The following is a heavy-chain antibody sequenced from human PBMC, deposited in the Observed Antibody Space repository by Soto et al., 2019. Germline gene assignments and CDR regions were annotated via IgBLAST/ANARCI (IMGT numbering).Heavy chain of an antibody. CDR1: GVNIISYH. J-gene: IGHJ3*02. V-gene: IGHV4-59*01. Sequence: ASETQFPTSTFSGVNIISYHLSWIRQPPGKGLEWIGYIYYSGSTNYNPSLKSRVTISVDTSKNQFSLKLSSVTAADTAVYYCARVGLDSGYDLSAFDIWGQGTMVTVSS. CDR3: ARVGLDSGYDLSAFDI. D-gene: IGHD5-12*01. CDR2: IYYSGST.